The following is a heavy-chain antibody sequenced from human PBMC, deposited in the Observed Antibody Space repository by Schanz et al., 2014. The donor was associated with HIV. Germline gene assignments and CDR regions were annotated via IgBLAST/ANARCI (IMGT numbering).Heavy chain of an antibody. V-gene: IGHV3-74*02. J-gene: IGHJ6*02. CDR3: VRLMSSDYDFYHYGMDV. D-gene: IGHD4-17*01. CDR1: GFTFDSFG. Sequence: VPLAESGGGVVRPGRSLRLSCAASGFTFDSFGMHWVRQAPGKGLVWVSRINSNEGTTDYADSVKGRFTISRDNAKNTLYLQMNSLRAEDTAVYYCVRLMSSDYDFYHYGMDVWGQGTTVIVSS. CDR2: INSNEGTT.